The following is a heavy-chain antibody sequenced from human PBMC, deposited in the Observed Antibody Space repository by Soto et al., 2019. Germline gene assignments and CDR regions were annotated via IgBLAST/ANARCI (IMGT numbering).Heavy chain of an antibody. V-gene: IGHV1-18*01. CDR2: ISAHNGNT. CDR1: GYIFTTYG. Sequence: QVHLVQSGAEVKKPGASVKVSCKGSGYIFTTYGIIWVRQAPGQGLEWMGWISAHNGNTNYAQKLQGRVTVTRDTSTSTAYMELRNLRSDATAVYYCARGRYGDYWGQGALVTVSS. J-gene: IGHJ4*02. CDR3: ARGRYGDY. D-gene: IGHD1-1*01.